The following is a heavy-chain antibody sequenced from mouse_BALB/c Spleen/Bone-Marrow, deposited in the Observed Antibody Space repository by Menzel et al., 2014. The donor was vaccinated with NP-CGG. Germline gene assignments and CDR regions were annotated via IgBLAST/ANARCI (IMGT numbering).Heavy chain of an antibody. CDR2: IDPANGNT. J-gene: IGHJ1*01. Sequence: VQLQQSGAELVKPGASVKLPCTASGFNIKDTYMHWVKQRPEQGLEWIGRIDPANGNTKYDPKFQGKATITVDTSSNTAYLQLSSLTSEDTAVYYCARAGRGRYFDVWGAGTTVTVSS. V-gene: IGHV14-3*02. D-gene: IGHD4-1*01. CDR3: ARAGRGRYFDV. CDR1: GFNIKDTY.